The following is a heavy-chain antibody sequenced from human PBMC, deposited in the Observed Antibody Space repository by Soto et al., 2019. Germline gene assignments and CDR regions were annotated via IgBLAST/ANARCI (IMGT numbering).Heavy chain of an antibody. CDR1: GFTFSSYG. Sequence: GGSLRLSCAASGFTFSSYGMHWVRQAPGKGLEWVAVIWYDGSNKYYADSVKGRFTISRDNSKNTLYLQMNSLRAEDTAVYYCARDSHYGDYYYYYGMDVWGQGTTVTVSS. V-gene: IGHV3-33*01. J-gene: IGHJ6*02. D-gene: IGHD4-17*01. CDR3: ARDSHYGDYYYYYGMDV. CDR2: IWYDGSNK.